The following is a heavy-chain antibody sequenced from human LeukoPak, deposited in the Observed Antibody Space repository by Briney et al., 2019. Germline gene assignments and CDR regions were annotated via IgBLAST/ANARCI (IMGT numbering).Heavy chain of an antibody. J-gene: IGHJ5*02. D-gene: IGHD6-13*01. CDR3: AKWSSSPSRFWFDP. Sequence: IYPGDSDTRYSPSFQGQVTISADKSISTAYLQWSSLKASDTAMYYCAKWSSSPSRFWFDPWGQGTLVTVSS. V-gene: IGHV5-51*01. CDR2: IYPGDSDT.